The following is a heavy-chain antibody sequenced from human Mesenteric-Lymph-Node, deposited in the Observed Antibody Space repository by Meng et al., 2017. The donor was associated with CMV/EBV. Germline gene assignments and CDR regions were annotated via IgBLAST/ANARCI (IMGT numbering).Heavy chain of an antibody. D-gene: IGHD5-24*01. J-gene: IGHJ4*02. CDR1: GYTFTGYY. CDR3: ATGLHPNFDY. V-gene: IGHV1-24*01. CDR2: FDPEDGET. Sequence: ASVKVSCKASGYTFTGYYMHWVRQAPGQGLEWMGGFDPEDGETIYAQKFQGRVTMTEDTSTDTAYMELSSLRSEDTAVYYCATGLHPNFDYWGQGTLVTVSS.